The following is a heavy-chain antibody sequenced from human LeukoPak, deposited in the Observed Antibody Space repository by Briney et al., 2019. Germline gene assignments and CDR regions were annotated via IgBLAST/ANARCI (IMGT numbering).Heavy chain of an antibody. J-gene: IGHJ4*02. D-gene: IGHD5-18*01. CDR2: IYYTGAT. CDR3: ARAGYSYGTGYYFDY. CDR1: DGSISNYY. V-gene: IGHV4-59*01. Sequence: PSETPSLTCTVSDGSISNYYWSWIRLPPGKGLEWIGYIYYTGATNCSPSLKSRVTISLDTSKNQFSLRLSSVTAADAAVYYCARAGYSYGTGYYFDYWGQGALVTVSS.